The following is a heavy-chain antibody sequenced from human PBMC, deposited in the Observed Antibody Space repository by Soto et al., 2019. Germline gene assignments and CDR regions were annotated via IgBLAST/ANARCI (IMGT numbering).Heavy chain of an antibody. CDR3: TLRQDSSRGPIY. CDR2: GG. CDR1: GFSLSTSGRT. V-gene: IGHV2-5*01. J-gene: IGHJ4*02. D-gene: IGHD6-13*01. Sequence: QITLKESGPTLVKPTETLTLTCSVSGFSLSTSGRTLGWIRQPPGKAPEWLALGGQYSPSLQSRVTFTKDTSKNPVVLTLTDMDPADTATYYCTLRQDSSRGPIYWGQGNLGTVSS.